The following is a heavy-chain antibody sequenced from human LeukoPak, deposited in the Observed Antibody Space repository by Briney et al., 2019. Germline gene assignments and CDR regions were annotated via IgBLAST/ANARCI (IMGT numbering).Heavy chain of an antibody. CDR3: ARAALTSSWSWFDP. CDR1: GYSIDSGYI. Sequence: PSETLSLTCLVSGYSIDSGYIWGWIRQPPGKGLEWIGYIYHSGSTYYNPSLKSRVTISVDRSKNQFSLKLSSVTAADTAVYYCARAALTSSWSWFDPWGQGTLVTVSS. J-gene: IGHJ5*02. CDR2: IYHSGST. D-gene: IGHD6-13*01. V-gene: IGHV4-38-2*02.